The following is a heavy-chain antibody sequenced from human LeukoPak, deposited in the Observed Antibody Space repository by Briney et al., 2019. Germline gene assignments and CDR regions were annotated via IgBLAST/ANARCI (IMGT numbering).Heavy chain of an antibody. CDR1: GGSFSGYY. CDR2: INHSGST. CDR3: ARELTAVAGYYYYYMDV. D-gene: IGHD6-19*01. J-gene: IGHJ6*03. V-gene: IGHV4-34*01. Sequence: SETLSLTCAVYGGSFSGYYWSWIRQPPGKGLEWIGEINHSGSTNYNPSLKSRVTISVDTSKNQFSLKLSSVTAADTAVYYCARELTAVAGYYYYYMDVWGKGTTVTVSS.